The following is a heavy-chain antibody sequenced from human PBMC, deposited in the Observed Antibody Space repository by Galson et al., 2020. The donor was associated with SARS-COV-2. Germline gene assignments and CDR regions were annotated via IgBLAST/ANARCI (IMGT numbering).Heavy chain of an antibody. CDR1: GGSISSYY. V-gene: IGHV4-4*07. D-gene: IGHD6-19*01. Sequence: SETLSLTCTVSGGSISSYYWSWIRQPAGKGLEWIGRIYTSGSTNYNPSLKSRVTMSVDTSKNQFSLKLSSVTAADTAVYYCARDVPIRNPRYSSGLFDYWGQGTLVTVSS. CDR2: IYTSGST. CDR3: ARDVPIRNPRYSSGLFDY. J-gene: IGHJ4*02.